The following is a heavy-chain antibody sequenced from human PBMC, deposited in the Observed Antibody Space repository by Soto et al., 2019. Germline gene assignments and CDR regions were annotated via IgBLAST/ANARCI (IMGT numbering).Heavy chain of an antibody. CDR1: GFTFSGSA. CDR2: IRSKANSYAT. J-gene: IGHJ3*02. V-gene: IGHV3-73*01. Sequence: GGSLRLSCAASGFTFSGSAMHWVRQASGKGLEWVGRIRSKANSYATAYAASVKGRFTISRDDSKNTAYLQMNSLKTEDTAVYYCTRPRLGGAPIVAFDIWGQGTMVTVSS. D-gene: IGHD3-16*01. CDR3: TRPRLGGAPIVAFDI.